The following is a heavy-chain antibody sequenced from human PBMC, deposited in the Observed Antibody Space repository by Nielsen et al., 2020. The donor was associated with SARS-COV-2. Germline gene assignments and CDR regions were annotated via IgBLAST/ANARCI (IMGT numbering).Heavy chain of an antibody. V-gene: IGHV4-4*02. CDR2: IYHSGST. Sequence: SETLSLTCAVSGGSISSSNWWSWVRPPPGKGLEWIGEIYHSGSTNYNPSLKSRVTISVDKSKNQFSLKLSSVTAADTAVYYCARVFAAAAALDYWGQGTPVTVSS. CDR1: GGSISSSNW. J-gene: IGHJ4*02. D-gene: IGHD6-13*01. CDR3: ARVFAAAAALDY.